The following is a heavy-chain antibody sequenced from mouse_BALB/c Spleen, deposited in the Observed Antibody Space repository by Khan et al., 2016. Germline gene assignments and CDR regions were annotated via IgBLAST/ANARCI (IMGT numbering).Heavy chain of an antibody. V-gene: IGHV1-9*01. CDR1: GYTFSSYW. CDR2: ILPGSGST. CDR3: ARGVY. J-gene: IGHJ3*01. Sequence: QVQLQQSGAELTKPGASVKISCKATGYTFSSYWLEWVKERPGHGLEWIGEILPGSGSTNYHEKFKGKATFTAETSSNTAYLQLSSLTSEDSAVYYCARGVYWGQGTLVTVSA.